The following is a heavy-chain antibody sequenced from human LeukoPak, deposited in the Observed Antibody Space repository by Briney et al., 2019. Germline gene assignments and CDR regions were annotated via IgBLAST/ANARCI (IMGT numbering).Heavy chain of an antibody. J-gene: IGHJ4*02. CDR3: ARGQNSSGWHFDY. D-gene: IGHD6-19*01. Sequence: SETLSLTCTVSGGSISSGDYYWSWIRQPPGKGLEWIGGINHSGSTNYNPSLKSRVTISVDTSKNQFSLKLSSVTAADTAVYYCARGQNSSGWHFDYWGQGTLVTVSS. CDR2: INHSGST. CDR1: GGSISSGDYY. V-gene: IGHV4-39*07.